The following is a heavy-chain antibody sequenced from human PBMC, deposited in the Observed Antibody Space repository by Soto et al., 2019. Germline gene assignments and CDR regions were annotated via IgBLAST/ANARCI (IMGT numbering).Heavy chain of an antibody. D-gene: IGHD6-6*01. Sequence: SETLSLTCTVSGGSISSYYWSWIRQPPGKGLEWIGYIYYSGSTNYNPSLKSRVTISVDTSKNQFSLKLSSVTAADTAVYYCARHYRSSSLDYWGQGTLVTVSS. CDR2: IYYSGST. CDR3: ARHYRSSSLDY. J-gene: IGHJ4*02. V-gene: IGHV4-59*01. CDR1: GGSISSYY.